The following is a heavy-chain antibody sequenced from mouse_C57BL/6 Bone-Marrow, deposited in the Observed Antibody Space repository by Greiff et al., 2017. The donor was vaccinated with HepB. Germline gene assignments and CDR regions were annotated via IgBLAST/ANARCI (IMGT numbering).Heavy chain of an antibody. Sequence: EVKLVESGGGLVQPGESLKLSCESNEYEFPSHDMSWVRKTPEKRLELVAAINSDGGSTYYPDTMERRFIIPRDNTKETLYLQMSSLRSEDTALYYGARPKSYYYYAMDYWGQGTSVTVSS. V-gene: IGHV5-2*01. D-gene: IGHD1-1*01. CDR3: ARPKSYYYYAMDY. J-gene: IGHJ4*01. CDR1: EYEFPSHD. CDR2: INSDGGST.